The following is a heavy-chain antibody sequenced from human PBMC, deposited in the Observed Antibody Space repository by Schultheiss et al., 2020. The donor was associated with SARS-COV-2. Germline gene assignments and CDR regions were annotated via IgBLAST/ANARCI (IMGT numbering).Heavy chain of an antibody. CDR3: ARGQGIFGGY. D-gene: IGHD3-10*01. V-gene: IGHV1-8*01. J-gene: IGHJ4*02. CDR2: INPNSGGT. CDR1: GYTFTSYD. Sequence: ASVKVSCKASGYTFTSYDINWVRQATGQGLEWMGWINPNSGGTNYAQKFQGRVTMTRNTSISTAYMELSSLRSEDTAVYYCARGQGIFGGYWGQGTLVTVSS.